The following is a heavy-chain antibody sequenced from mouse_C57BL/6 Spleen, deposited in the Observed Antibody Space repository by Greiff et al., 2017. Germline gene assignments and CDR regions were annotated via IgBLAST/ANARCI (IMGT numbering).Heavy chain of an antibody. CDR3: ARWDYGSSYDYYAMDY. D-gene: IGHD1-1*01. V-gene: IGHV1-50*01. CDR1: GYTFTSYW. Sequence: QVQLQQSGAELVKPGASVKLSCTASGYTFTSYWMQWVKQRPGQGLEWIGEIAPSDSYTKYNQKFQGKATVTVDTYSSTAYMQLSILTSADSAVYYCARWDYGSSYDYYAMDYWGQGTSVTVSS. CDR2: IAPSDSYT. J-gene: IGHJ4*01.